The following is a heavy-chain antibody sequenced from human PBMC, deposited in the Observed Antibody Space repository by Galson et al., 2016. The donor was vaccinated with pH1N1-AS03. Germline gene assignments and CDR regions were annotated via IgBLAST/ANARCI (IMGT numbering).Heavy chain of an antibody. CDR2: IRGTSQIT. D-gene: IGHD3-22*01. Sequence: SLRLSCAASGFTFSTFAMGWVRRAPGKGLEWVSLIRGTSQITYYADSVKGRFTISRDNSKNTLYLQINSLRAKDTAVYYCVRDDDSSGYYPDSWGRGTLVTVSS. J-gene: IGHJ4*02. V-gene: IGHV3-23*01. CDR1: GFTFSTFA. CDR3: VRDDDSSGYYPDS.